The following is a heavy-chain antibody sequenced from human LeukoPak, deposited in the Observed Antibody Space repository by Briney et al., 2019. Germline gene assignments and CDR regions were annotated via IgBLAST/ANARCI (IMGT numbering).Heavy chain of an antibody. V-gene: IGHV3-23*01. CDR1: GFIFSSYA. Sequence: GASLRLSCAASGFIFSSYAMTWVRQAPGKGPEWVSAISRSGGGTYYADSVKGRFTISRDNSKNTLYLHMNSLRAEDTAVYYCAKERAFGTWLGDYWGQGTPVTV. D-gene: IGHD3-3*01. CDR3: AKERAFGTWLGDY. CDR2: ISRSGGGT. J-gene: IGHJ4*02.